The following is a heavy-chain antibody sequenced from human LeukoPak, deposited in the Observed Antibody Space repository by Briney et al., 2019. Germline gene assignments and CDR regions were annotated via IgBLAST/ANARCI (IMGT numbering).Heavy chain of an antibody. CDR3: ARGDYYGSGSYYFSPYYYYYGMDV. CDR2: INPNSGGT. Sequence: ASVKVSCKASGYTFTGYYMHWVRQAPGQGLEWMGWINPNSGGTNYAQKFQGWVTMTRDTSISTAYMELSRLRSDDTAVYYCARGDYYGSGSYYFSPYYYYYGMDVWGKGNTVTGSS. V-gene: IGHV1-2*04. J-gene: IGHJ6*04. CDR1: GYTFTGYY. D-gene: IGHD3-10*01.